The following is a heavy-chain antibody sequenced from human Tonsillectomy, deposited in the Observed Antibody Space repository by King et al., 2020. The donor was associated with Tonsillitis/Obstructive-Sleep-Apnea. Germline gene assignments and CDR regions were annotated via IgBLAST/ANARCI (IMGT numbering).Heavy chain of an antibody. Sequence: VQLQQWGAGLLKPSETLSLTCAVYGGSFSGYYWSWIRQPPGKGLEWIGEINHSGSTNYNPSLKSRVTISVDTSKNQFSLKLSSVTAADTAVYYCARNDIVVVAAAMADAFDIWGQGTVVTVSS. CDR3: ARNDIVVVAAAMADAFDI. D-gene: IGHD2-2*01. J-gene: IGHJ3*02. CDR2: INHSGST. V-gene: IGHV4-34*01. CDR1: GGSFSGYY.